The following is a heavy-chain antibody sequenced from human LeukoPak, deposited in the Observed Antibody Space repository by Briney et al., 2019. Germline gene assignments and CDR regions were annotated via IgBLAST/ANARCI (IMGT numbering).Heavy chain of an antibody. CDR3: ARRVAPDWYFDL. CDR1: GFTFSSYA. V-gene: IGHV3-23*01. Sequence: GGSLRLSCVVSGFTFSSYAMSWVRQAPGKGLEWVSGISGSGGSTYYADSVKGRFTISRDNSKNTPYLQMNSLRAEDTAVYYCARRVAPDWYFDLWGRGTLVTVSS. D-gene: IGHD2-15*01. CDR2: ISGSGGST. J-gene: IGHJ2*01.